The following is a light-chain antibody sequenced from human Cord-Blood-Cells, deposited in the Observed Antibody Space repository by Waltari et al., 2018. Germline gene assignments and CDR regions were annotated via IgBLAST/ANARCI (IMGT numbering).Light chain of an antibody. J-gene: IGLJ2*01. CDR2: GNS. CDR3: QSYDSRLSGVV. Sequence: QSVLTQPPSVSGAPGQRVTISCTWSSSNIRAGYDVHWYQQLPGTAPKLLIYGNSNRPSGVPDRFSGSKSGTSASLAITGLQAEDEADYYCQSYDSRLSGVVFGGGTKLTVL. V-gene: IGLV1-40*01. CDR1: SSNIRAGYD.